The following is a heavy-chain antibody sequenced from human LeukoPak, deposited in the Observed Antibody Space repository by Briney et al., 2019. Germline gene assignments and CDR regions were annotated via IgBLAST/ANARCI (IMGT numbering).Heavy chain of an antibody. V-gene: IGHV3-23*03. D-gene: IGHD2-2*01. J-gene: IGHJ6*03. CDR2: IYSGGST. CDR1: GFTSTNYA. CDR3: AKRGNPAVGHHYLDV. Sequence: TGGSLRLSCAASGFTSTNYAMNWVREAPGKGLEWVSVIYSGGSTYYADSVKGRFTISRDNSKNTLYLQMNSLSAEDTAVYYCAKRGNPAVGHHYLDVWGKGTTVSVSS.